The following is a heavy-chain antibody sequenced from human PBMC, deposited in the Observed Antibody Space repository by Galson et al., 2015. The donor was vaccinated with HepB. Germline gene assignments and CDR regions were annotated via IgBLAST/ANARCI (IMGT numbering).Heavy chain of an antibody. Sequence: SLRLSCAASGFTFGSYWMSWVRQAPGKGLGWVANIKQDGSEKSYVDSVKGRFTISRDNAKNSLYLQMSSLRAEDTAIYYCARRGGRYYYDTSEYPHAFDYGGQGALVTVSS. CDR3: ARRGGRYYYDTSEYPHAFDY. CDR2: IKQDGSEK. J-gene: IGHJ4*02. CDR1: GFTFGSYW. D-gene: IGHD3-22*01. V-gene: IGHV3-7*03.